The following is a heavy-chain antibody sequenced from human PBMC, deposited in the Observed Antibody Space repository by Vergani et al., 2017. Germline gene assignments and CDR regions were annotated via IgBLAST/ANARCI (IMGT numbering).Heavy chain of an antibody. CDR1: GGSISSYH. D-gene: IGHD2-2*03. CDR2: IYYSGST. V-gene: IGHV4-59*01. Sequence: QVQLQESGPGLVKPSETLSLTCTVSGGSISSYHWSWIRQPPGKGLEWIGYIYYSGSTNYNPSLKSRVTISVDTSKNQFSLKLSSVTAADTAVYYCARVDGEDGMDVWGQGTTVTVSS. CDR3: ARVDGEDGMDV. J-gene: IGHJ6*02.